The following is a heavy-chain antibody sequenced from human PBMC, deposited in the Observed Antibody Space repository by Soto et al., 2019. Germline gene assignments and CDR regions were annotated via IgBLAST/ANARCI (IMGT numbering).Heavy chain of an antibody. J-gene: IGHJ4*02. CDR2: MYHGGTT. CDR1: GDSITSSHW. V-gene: IGHV4-4*02. CDR3: ARIFYYDSEILPFDS. Sequence: PSETLSLTCTVSGDSITSSHWWSWVRQPPGKGLEWIGEMYHGGTTNYNGSLRGRVTISLDKSKNQFSLKLGPVTAADTAVYYCARIFYYDSEILPFDSWGQGTLVTVSS. D-gene: IGHD3-16*01.